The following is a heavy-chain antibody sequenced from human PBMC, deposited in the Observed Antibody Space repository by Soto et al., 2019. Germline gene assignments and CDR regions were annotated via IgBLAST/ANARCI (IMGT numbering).Heavy chain of an antibody. CDR1: GFTFSSYG. Sequence: QVQLVESGGGVVQPRRSLRLSCAASGFTFSSYGMHWVRQAPGKGLEWVAVISYDGSNKYYADSVKGRFTISRDNSKNTLYLQMNSLRAEDTAVYYCAKSVAVAGMDYWGQGTLVTVSS. V-gene: IGHV3-30*18. CDR3: AKSVAVAGMDY. J-gene: IGHJ4*02. CDR2: ISYDGSNK. D-gene: IGHD6-19*01.